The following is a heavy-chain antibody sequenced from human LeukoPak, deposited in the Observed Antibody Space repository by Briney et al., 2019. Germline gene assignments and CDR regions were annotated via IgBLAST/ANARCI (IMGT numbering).Heavy chain of an antibody. J-gene: IGHJ3*02. CDR1: GYTFTSYD. CDR2: MNPNSGNT. CDR3: ASLRRRGGAFDI. Sequence: ASVKVSCKASGYTFTSYDINWVRQATGQGLEWMGWMNPNSGNTGYAQKFQGRVTMTRNTSISTAYMELSSLRSEDTAVYYCASLRRRGGAFDIWGQGTMVTVSS. V-gene: IGHV1-8*01.